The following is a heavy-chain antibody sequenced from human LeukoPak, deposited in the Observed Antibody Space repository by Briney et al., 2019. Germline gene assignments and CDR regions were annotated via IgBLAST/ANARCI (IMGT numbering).Heavy chain of an antibody. Sequence: GGSLRLSCAASGFTFSGYAMSWVRQAPGKGLEWVANINPDGSQESYVDSVKGRFTISRDNAKNSVYLQTNSLRAEDTGIYYCLSGSGYWGQGTLVTVSS. CDR3: LSGSGY. J-gene: IGHJ4*02. D-gene: IGHD3-10*01. CDR2: INPDGSQE. CDR1: GFTFSGYA. V-gene: IGHV3-7*01.